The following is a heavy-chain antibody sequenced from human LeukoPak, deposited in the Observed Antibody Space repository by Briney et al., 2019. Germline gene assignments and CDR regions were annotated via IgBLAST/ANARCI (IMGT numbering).Heavy chain of an antibody. J-gene: IGHJ4*02. V-gene: IGHV4-31*03. D-gene: IGHD6-13*01. CDR1: GGSISSGGYY. CDR2: IYYSGST. Sequence: PSQTLSLTCTVSGGSISSGGYYWSWIRQHPGKGLEWIGYIYYSGSTYYNPSLKSRVTISVDTSKNQFSLKLSSVTAADTAVHDCAIVAASGHLPRDYWGQGTLVTVSS. CDR3: AIVAASGHLPRDY.